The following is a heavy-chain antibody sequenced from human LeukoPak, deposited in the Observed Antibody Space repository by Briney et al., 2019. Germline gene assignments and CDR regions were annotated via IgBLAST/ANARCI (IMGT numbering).Heavy chain of an antibody. Sequence: SQTLSLTCAISGDSVSSNSAAWNWIRQSPSRGLEWLGRTYYRSKWYNDYAVSVKSRITINPYTSKNQFSLQLNSVTPEDTAVYYCAREDQNYDSSGYYFDYWGQGTLVTVSS. V-gene: IGHV6-1*01. CDR2: TYYRSKWYN. J-gene: IGHJ4*02. CDR1: GDSVSSNSAA. CDR3: AREDQNYDSSGYYFDY. D-gene: IGHD3-22*01.